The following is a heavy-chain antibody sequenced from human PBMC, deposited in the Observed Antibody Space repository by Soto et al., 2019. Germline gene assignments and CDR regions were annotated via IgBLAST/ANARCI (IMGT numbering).Heavy chain of an antibody. J-gene: IGHJ4*02. Sequence: QVQLVQSGAEVKKPGASVKVSCKASGYTFTSDDINWVRQATGQGLEWMGWMNPNSGNTVYAQKFQGRVTMTRNTSISTAYMELSSLRSEDTAVSYCARERSYGLAYWGQGSLVTVSS. V-gene: IGHV1-8*01. CDR2: MNPNSGNT. CDR1: GYTFTSDD. D-gene: IGHD5-18*01. CDR3: ARERSYGLAY.